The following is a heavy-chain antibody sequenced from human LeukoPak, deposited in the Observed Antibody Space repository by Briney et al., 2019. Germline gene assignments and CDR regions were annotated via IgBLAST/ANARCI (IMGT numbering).Heavy chain of an antibody. CDR2: ISDSGGST. CDR3: AKGVVLAWGYSDY. CDR1: GFTFSSYV. J-gene: IGHJ4*02. D-gene: IGHD3-22*01. Sequence: GGSLRLSCAASGFTFSSYVMTWVRQAPGKGLEWVSGISDSGGSTYYADSVKGRFTISRDNSKNTLYLQMNSLRADDTAVYYCAKGVVLAWGYSDYWGQGTRVTVSS. V-gene: IGHV3-23*01.